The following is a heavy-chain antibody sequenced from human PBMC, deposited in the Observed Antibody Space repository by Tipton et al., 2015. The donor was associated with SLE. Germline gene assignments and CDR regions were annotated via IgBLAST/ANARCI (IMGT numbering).Heavy chain of an antibody. Sequence: TLSLTCTVSGGSISSYYWGWIRQPPGKGLEWIGSIYYSGSTYYNPSLKSRVTISVDTSKNQFSLKLSSVTTADTAVYYCAGSYDSSPYYFDYWGQGTLVTVSS. CDR3: AGSYDSSPYYFDY. CDR1: GGSISSYY. J-gene: IGHJ4*02. CDR2: IYYSGST. D-gene: IGHD3-16*01. V-gene: IGHV4-39*07.